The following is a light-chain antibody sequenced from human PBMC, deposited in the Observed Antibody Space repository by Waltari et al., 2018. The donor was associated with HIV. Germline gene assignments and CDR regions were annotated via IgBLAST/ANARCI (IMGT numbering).Light chain of an antibody. Sequence: SYELTQPPSVSVSPGQTARITCSGDALPKRYAYWYQQKPGQAPVLVIYKDSERPSGIPERFSDSSSGTTVTLTISGVQAEDEADYYCQSADSSGTYRVFGGGTKLTVL. V-gene: IGLV3-25*03. J-gene: IGLJ3*02. CDR1: ALPKRY. CDR3: QSADSSGTYRV. CDR2: KDS.